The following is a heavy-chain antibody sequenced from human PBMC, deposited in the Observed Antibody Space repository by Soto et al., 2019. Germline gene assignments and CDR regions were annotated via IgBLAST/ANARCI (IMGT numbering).Heavy chain of an antibody. J-gene: IGHJ6*02. CDR3: AAGRYNWNDDSPGMDV. D-gene: IGHD1-1*01. Sequence: SVKVSCKASGFTFTSSAVQWVRQARGQRLEWIGWIVVGSGNTNYAQKFQKRVTITRDMSTSTAYMELSSLRSEDTAVYYCAAGRYNWNDDSPGMDVWGQGTTVTVSS. CDR1: GFTFTSSA. V-gene: IGHV1-58*01. CDR2: IVVGSGNT.